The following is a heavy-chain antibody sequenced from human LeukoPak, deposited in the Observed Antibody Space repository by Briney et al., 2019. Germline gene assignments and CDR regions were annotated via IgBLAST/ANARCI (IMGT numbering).Heavy chain of an antibody. J-gene: IGHJ6*03. D-gene: IGHD3-10*01. Sequence: GGSLRLSCAASGFTFSNYGMSWVRQAPGKGLEWVSAISGSGGSTYYADSVKGRFTISRDNSKNTLYLQMNSLRAEDTAVYYCAKAYYYGSGSYAYCYYYMDVWGKGTTVTISS. CDR3: AKAYYYGSGSYAYCYYYMDV. CDR2: ISGSGGST. V-gene: IGHV3-23*01. CDR1: GFTFSNYG.